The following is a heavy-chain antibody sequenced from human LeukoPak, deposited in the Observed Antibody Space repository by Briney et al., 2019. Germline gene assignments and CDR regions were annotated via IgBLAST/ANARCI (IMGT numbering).Heavy chain of an antibody. V-gene: IGHV3-7*01. CDR1: GFTFSRYR. CDR3: ARLVGGFFNNYFDY. CDR2: IKQDGSEK. Sequence: GGSLRLSCAVSGFTFSRYRMSWVRQAPGKGLEWVAHIKQDGSEKYYVDSVRGRFTISGDNAKNSVFLQMNSLRAEDTAVYYCARLVGGFFNNYFDYWGQGTLVTVSS. J-gene: IGHJ4*02. D-gene: IGHD2-15*01.